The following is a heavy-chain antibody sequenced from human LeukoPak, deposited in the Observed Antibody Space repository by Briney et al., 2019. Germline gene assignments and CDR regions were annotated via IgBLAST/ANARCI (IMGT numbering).Heavy chain of an antibody. CDR1: GFNFGYAW. V-gene: IGHV4-59*12. CDR3: ARDSRQWRPFDY. CDR2: MYYSGST. D-gene: IGHD6-19*01. Sequence: GSLRLSCAASGFNFGYAWMTWVRQAPGKGLEWIGYMYYSGSTKYNPSLKSRVTISVDTSKNQFSLKLSSVTAADTAVYYCARDSRQWRPFDYWGQGTLVTVSS. J-gene: IGHJ4*02.